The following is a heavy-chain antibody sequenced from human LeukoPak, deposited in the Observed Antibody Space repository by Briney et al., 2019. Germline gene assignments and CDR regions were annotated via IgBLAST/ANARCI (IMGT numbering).Heavy chain of an antibody. J-gene: IGHJ5*02. Sequence: ASVKVSCKASGYTFTGYYIHWVRQAPGQGLEWIGWINPNTGDTNYAPKFQGRVTMIKDTSTNSAYMELNKLTSDDTAVYYCARDFHYGSGNPNWFDPWGQGTLVTVSS. V-gene: IGHV1-2*02. CDR1: GYTFTGYY. CDR3: ARDFHYGSGNPNWFDP. CDR2: INPNTGDT. D-gene: IGHD3-10*01.